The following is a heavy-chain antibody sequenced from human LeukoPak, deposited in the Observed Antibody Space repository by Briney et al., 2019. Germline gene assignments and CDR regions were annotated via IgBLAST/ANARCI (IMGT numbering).Heavy chain of an antibody. V-gene: IGHV4-59*12. J-gene: IGHJ3*01. CDR1: GGSISSYY. CDR3: AKPSNYYGSATDAFDF. CDR2: IYYSGST. Sequence: SETLSLTCTVSGGSISSYYWSWIRQPPGKGLEWIGNIYYSGSTYYNPSLKSRVTISVDTSKNHFSLKLNSVTAADTAVYYCAKPSNYYGSATDAFDFWGQGTMVTVSS. D-gene: IGHD3-10*01.